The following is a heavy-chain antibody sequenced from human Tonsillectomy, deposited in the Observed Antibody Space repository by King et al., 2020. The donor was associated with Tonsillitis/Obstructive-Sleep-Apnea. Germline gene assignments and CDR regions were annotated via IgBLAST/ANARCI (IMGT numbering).Heavy chain of an antibody. CDR2: IYYSGST. CDR1: GGSISSYY. D-gene: IGHD6-19*01. Sequence: QLQESGPGLVKPSETLSLTCTVSGGSISSYYWSWIRQPPGKGLEWIGYIYYSGSTNYNPSLESRVTISVDTSKNQFSLKLSSVTAADTAVYYCASGIAVAIFDYWGQGTLVTVSS. CDR3: ASGIAVAIFDY. J-gene: IGHJ4*02. V-gene: IGHV4-59*01.